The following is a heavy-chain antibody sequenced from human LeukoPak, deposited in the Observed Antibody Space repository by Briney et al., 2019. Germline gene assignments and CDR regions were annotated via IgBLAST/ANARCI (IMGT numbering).Heavy chain of an antibody. J-gene: IGHJ4*02. Sequence: SETLSLTCSVSGVSVGSAGYYWSWIRQPPGGGLEWIGYIYYISNTIYNPSLKSRVTMSLNPSGNQFSLKLDSVTAADTAMYYCARTQSQSGSYRYYFGYWGQGTLVTVSS. CDR2: IYYISNT. V-gene: IGHV4-61*08. D-gene: IGHD1-26*01. CDR3: ARTQSQSGSYRYYFGY. CDR1: GVSVGSAGYY.